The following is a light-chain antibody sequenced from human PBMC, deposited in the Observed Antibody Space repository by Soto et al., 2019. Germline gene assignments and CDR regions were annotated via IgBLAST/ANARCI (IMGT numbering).Light chain of an antibody. J-gene: IGKJ4*01. V-gene: IGKV1-33*01. Sequence: DIQMTQSPSSLSASVGDRVTITCQASQDISNYLNWYQQKPGKAPKLLNYDASNLETGVPSRFSGSGSGTDFTLTISSLQPEDIATYYCQQYDNHPLTFGGGTKVEIK. CDR3: QQYDNHPLT. CDR1: QDISNY. CDR2: DAS.